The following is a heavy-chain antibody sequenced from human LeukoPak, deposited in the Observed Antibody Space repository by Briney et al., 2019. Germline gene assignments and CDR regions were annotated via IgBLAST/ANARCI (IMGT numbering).Heavy chain of an antibody. J-gene: IGHJ4*02. CDR1: GFTFGDYA. D-gene: IGHD3-22*01. CDR2: IRSKAYGGTT. CDR3: TRAGYYDSSGYYYFLDY. V-gene: IGHV3-49*04. Sequence: GGTLRLSCTASGFTFGDYAMSWVRQAPGKGLEWVGFIRSKAYGGTTEYAASVKGRFTISRDDSKSIAYLQMNSLKTEDTAVYYCTRAGYYDSSGYYYFLDYWGQGTLVTVSS.